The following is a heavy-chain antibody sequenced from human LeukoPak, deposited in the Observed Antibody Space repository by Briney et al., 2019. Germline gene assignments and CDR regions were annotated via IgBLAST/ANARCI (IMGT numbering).Heavy chain of an antibody. J-gene: IGHJ4*02. CDR2: IWYDGSKK. CDR3: ARMSGSHLDY. Sequence: GGSLRLSCTASGFTLSSNGMHWVRQAPGKGLEWVAVIWYDGSKKYYADSVKGRFTISRDNSKNTLYLQMNSLRAEETAVYYCARMSGSHLDYWGQGTLVTVSS. D-gene: IGHD1-26*01. CDR1: GFTLSSNG. V-gene: IGHV3-33*01.